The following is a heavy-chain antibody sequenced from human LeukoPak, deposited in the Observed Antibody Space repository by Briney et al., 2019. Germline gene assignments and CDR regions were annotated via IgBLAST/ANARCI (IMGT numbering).Heavy chain of an antibody. CDR3: AREGPAAQ. D-gene: IGHD6-13*01. CDR1: GGSISRYY. Sequence: SETLSLTCTVSGGSISRYYWSWIRQPAGKGLEWIGRIYTSGTTKYNPSLKSRVTMSVDTSKNQFSLNLSSVTAADTAVYYCAREGPAAQWGQGTLVIVSS. CDR2: IYTSGTT. V-gene: IGHV4-4*07. J-gene: IGHJ4*02.